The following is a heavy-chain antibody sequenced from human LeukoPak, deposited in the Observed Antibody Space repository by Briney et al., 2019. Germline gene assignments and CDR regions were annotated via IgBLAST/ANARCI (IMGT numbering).Heavy chain of an antibody. D-gene: IGHD3-10*01. J-gene: IGHJ4*02. Sequence: ASVKVSCKASGYTFTSYYMHWVRQAPGQGLEWMGIINPSGGSTSYAQKFQGRVTMTRDMSTSTDYMELRSLRSDDTAVYYCARDRSITMVRGASPPPGYWGQGTLVTVSS. CDR2: INPSGGST. CDR3: ARDRSITMVRGASPPPGY. CDR1: GYTFTSYY. V-gene: IGHV1-46*01.